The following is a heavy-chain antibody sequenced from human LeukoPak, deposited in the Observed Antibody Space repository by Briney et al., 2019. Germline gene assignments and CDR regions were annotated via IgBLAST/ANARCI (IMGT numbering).Heavy chain of an antibody. Sequence: SETLSLTCTVSGGSISSGSYDWSWIRQPAGKGLDWIGRVYTSGSTNCNPSLKSRVTISVDTSKNQFSLKLTSVTAADTAVYYCARGTGNAFDIWGQGTMVTVSS. J-gene: IGHJ3*02. CDR2: VYTSGST. CDR3: ARGTGNAFDI. CDR1: GGSISSGSYD. D-gene: IGHD1-14*01. V-gene: IGHV4-61*02.